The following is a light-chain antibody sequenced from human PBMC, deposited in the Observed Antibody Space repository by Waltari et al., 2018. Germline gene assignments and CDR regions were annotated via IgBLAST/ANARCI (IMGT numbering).Light chain of an antibody. CDR1: QTISTR. CDR2: DGS. V-gene: IGKV3-15*01. Sequence: EIVMTQSPVTLSLSPGERATLSCRASQTISTRLAWYQQKPGQPPRLRIYDGSTGATGTPARFTGSGSGTEFTLTVSSLQSEDCAVYFCQQYSNWPPWTFGQGTKVQIK. CDR3: QQYSNWPPWT. J-gene: IGKJ1*01.